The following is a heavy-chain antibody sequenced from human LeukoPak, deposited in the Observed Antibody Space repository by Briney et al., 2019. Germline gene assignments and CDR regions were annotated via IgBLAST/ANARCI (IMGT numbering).Heavy chain of an antibody. CDR2: ISPSGSTT. CDR1: GFTFSSYA. Sequence: GGSLRLSCAASGFTFSSYAMTWVRQAPGKGLERVSSISPSGSTTYYADSVKGRFTISRDNSKNTLYLQMNSLRGEDTAVYYCAKDEAWGRYKDWGQGTLVTVSS. CDR3: AKDEAWGRYKD. J-gene: IGHJ1*01. D-gene: IGHD3-16*01. V-gene: IGHV3-23*01.